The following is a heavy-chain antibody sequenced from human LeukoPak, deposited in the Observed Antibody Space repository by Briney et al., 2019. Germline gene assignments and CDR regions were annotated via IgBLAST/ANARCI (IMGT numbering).Heavy chain of an antibody. Sequence: GGSLRLSCTASGFAFSIYEMDWGRQAPGKGRGWVSYFSSSGSYIQYAESVKGRFTISRDNAEKSLFLQMNSLRDEDTAVYYCARDPGYSSTGVDAFDIWGRGTMVTVSS. CDR1: GFAFSIYE. CDR3: ARDPGYSSTGVDAFDI. J-gene: IGHJ3*02. CDR2: FSSSGSYI. V-gene: IGHV3-48*03. D-gene: IGHD6-13*01.